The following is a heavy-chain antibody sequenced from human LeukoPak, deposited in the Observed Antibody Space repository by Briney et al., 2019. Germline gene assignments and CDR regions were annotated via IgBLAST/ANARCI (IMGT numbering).Heavy chain of an antibody. CDR1: GFTFSSYS. CDR2: ISSSSTYI. CDR3: ARDRVVSGRFGEVAS. Sequence: GGSLRLSCAASGFTFSSYSMNWVRQAPGKGLEWVSFISSSSTYIYYADSVKGRLTISRDDAKNSLYLQMSSLRADDTAVYYCARDRVVSGRFGEVASWGQGTLVTVPS. D-gene: IGHD3-10*01. J-gene: IGHJ5*01. V-gene: IGHV3-21*01.